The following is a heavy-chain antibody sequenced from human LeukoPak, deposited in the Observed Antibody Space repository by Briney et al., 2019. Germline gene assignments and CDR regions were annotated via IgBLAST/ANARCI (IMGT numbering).Heavy chain of an antibody. Sequence: PGGSLRLSCAASGFTFSSYAMSWVRQAPGKGLEWVSSISSSSSSYIYYADSVKGRFTISRDNAKNSLYLQMNSLRAEDTAVYYCARATQGRFDIWGQGTMVTVSS. J-gene: IGHJ3*02. V-gene: IGHV3-21*01. CDR3: ARATQGRFDI. CDR2: ISSSSSSYI. CDR1: GFTFSSYA.